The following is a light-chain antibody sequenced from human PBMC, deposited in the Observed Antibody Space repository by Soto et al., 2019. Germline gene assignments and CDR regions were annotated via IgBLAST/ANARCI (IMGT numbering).Light chain of an antibody. Sequence: VVLTQSPGTLSLSPGERATLSCRASQSFSSSYLAWYQQKPGQAPRLLIYGASSRATGIPDRFSGSGSGTDFTLTISRLEPEDFAVYYCQQYGSSPGLYTFGQGTKLEIK. CDR1: QSFSSSY. CDR2: GAS. J-gene: IGKJ2*01. CDR3: QQYGSSPGLYT. V-gene: IGKV3-20*01.